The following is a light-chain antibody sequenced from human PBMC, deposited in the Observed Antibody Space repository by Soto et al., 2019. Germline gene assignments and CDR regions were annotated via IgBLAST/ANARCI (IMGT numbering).Light chain of an antibody. V-gene: IGKV3-15*01. CDR3: QQYNDWPPRRT. Sequence: EIVLTQSPGTLSLSQGERATLSCRASPSVSGSNLAWYQQKPGQAPRLLIYGASTRATGIPARFSGSGSGTEFTLTISSLQSEDFAVYYCQQYNDWPPRRTFGQGTKVDIK. CDR1: PSVSGSN. CDR2: GAS. J-gene: IGKJ1*01.